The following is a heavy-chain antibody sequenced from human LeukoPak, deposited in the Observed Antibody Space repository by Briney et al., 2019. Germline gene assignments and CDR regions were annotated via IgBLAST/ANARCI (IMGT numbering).Heavy chain of an antibody. CDR1: GFTFXSYA. CDR2: ISGSGGST. V-gene: IGHV3-23*01. Sequence: QPGXXXXXSCAXSGFTFXSYAMSWVRQAPGKGMEWVSAISGSGGSTYYADSGKGRLTICRDNYKNRLYLQMNSLRAEDTAVYYCAKDQGEEYYDFWSGPFQHWGQGTLVTVSS. CDR3: AKDQGEEYYDFWSGPFQH. D-gene: IGHD3-3*01. J-gene: IGHJ1*01.